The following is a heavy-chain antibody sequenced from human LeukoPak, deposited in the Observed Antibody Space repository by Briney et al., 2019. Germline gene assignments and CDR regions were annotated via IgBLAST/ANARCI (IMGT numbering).Heavy chain of an antibody. D-gene: IGHD6-13*01. CDR1: GFTFSSYA. CDR3: AQSASSSSWFYGY. V-gene: IGHV3-23*01. J-gene: IGHJ4*02. Sequence: GSLRLSCAASGFTFSSYAMSWVRQAPGKGREWVSAISGSGGSTYYADSVKGRFTISRDNSKNTLYLQMNSLRAEDTAVYYCAQSASSSSWFYGYWGQGTLVTVSS. CDR2: ISGSGGST.